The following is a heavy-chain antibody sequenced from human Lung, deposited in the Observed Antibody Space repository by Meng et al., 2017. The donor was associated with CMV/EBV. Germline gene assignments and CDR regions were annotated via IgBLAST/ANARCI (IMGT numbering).Heavy chain of an antibody. J-gene: IGHJ4*02. V-gene: IGHV1-18*01. D-gene: IGHD3-10*01. CDR3: ASLWFEYEDPVYYFDY. Sequence: ASVKVSCKASGYTFTSYGISWVRQAPGQGLEWMGWISAYNGNTNYAQKLQGRVTMTTDTSTSTAYMELRSLRSDDTAVYFCASLWFEYEDPVYYFDYWGQGTLVTVSS. CDR1: GYTFTSYG. CDR2: ISAYNGNT.